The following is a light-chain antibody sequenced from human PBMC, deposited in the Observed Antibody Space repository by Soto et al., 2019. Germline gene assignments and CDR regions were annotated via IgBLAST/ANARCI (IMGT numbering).Light chain of an antibody. CDR2: DVS. CDR3: CSYAGSYTGV. CDR1: SSDVGGYNY. Sequence: QSALTQPRSVSGSPGQSVTISCTGTSSDVGGYNYVSWYQQHPGKVPKLMIYDVSKRPSGVPDRFSGSKSGNTASLTISGLQAEDEADYYCCSYAGSYTGVFGGGTKLIVL. V-gene: IGLV2-11*01. J-gene: IGLJ3*02.